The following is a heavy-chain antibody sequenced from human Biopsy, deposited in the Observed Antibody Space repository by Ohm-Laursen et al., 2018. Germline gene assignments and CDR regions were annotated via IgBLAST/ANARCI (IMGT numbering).Heavy chain of an antibody. V-gene: IGHV3-23*01. D-gene: IGHD1/OR15-1a*01. CDR2: ISGSGGRT. Sequence: GSLRLSCAASGFTFSNYAMSWVRQAPGKGLEWVSGISGSGGRTYYAESMKGRFTISRDNSKKTVYLQMKSLRAEDTAVYYCAKGVFSAVGTSGFDPWGQGTLVTVSS. CDR3: AKGVFSAVGTSGFDP. CDR1: GFTFSNYA. J-gene: IGHJ5*02.